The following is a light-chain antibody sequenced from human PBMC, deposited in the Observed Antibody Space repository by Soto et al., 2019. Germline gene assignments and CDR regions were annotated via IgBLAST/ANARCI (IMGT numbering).Light chain of an antibody. CDR1: QSVSSSY. V-gene: IGKV3D-20*02. Sequence: EIVLTQSPATLSLSPGERATLSCRASQSVSSSYLAWYQQKPGQAPRLLIYGASTRATGIPARFSGSGSGTDFTLTISSLEPEDFAVYYCHHRGNGITFGQGTRLEIK. J-gene: IGKJ5*01. CDR2: GAS. CDR3: HHRGNGIT.